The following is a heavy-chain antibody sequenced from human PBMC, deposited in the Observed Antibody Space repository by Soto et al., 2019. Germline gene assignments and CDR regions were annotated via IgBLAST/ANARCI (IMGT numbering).Heavy chain of an antibody. J-gene: IGHJ4*02. D-gene: IGHD1-7*01. CDR1: GFTFSSYA. CDR3: EKDLEGWNSDQKLDY. V-gene: IGHV3-23*01. Sequence: GGSLRLSCAASGFTFSSYAMSWVRQAPGKGLEWVSATSGSGGSTYYADSVKGRFTISRDNCKNTLYLQMNRLRAEDTAVYYCEKDLEGWNSDQKLDYCAERTLVTVSS. CDR2: TSGSGGST.